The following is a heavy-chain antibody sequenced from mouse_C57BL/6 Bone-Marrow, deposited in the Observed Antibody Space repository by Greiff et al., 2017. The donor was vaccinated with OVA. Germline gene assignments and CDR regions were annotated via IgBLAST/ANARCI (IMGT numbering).Heavy chain of an antibody. D-gene: IGHD2-12*01. Sequence: EVKLVESGGDLVKPGGSLKLSCAASGFTFSSYGMSWVRQTPDKRLEWVATISSGGSYTYYPDSVKGRFTISRDNAKNTLYLQMSSLKSENTAKYYGARHDDGEFYYWGQGTTLTVSS. J-gene: IGHJ2*01. CDR2: ISSGGSYT. CDR3: ARHDDGEFYY. CDR1: GFTFSSYG. V-gene: IGHV5-6*02.